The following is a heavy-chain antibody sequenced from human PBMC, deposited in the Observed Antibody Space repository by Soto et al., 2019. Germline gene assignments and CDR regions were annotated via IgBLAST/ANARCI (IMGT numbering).Heavy chain of an antibody. CDR3: TRVKSEVTYYYGPYYFDY. V-gene: IGHV3-49*03. CDR1: GFTFGDYA. D-gene: IGHD3-10*01. J-gene: IGHJ4*02. Sequence: GGSLRLSCTASGFTFGDYAMSWFRQAPGKGLEWVGFIRSKAYGGTTEYAASVKGRFTISRDDSKSIAYLQMNSLKTEDTAVYYCTRVKSEVTYYYGPYYFDYWGQGTLVTVSS. CDR2: IRSKAYGGTT.